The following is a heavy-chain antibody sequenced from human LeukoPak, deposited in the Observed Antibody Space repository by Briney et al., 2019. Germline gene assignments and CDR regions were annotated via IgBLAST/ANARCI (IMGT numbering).Heavy chain of an antibody. J-gene: IGHJ4*02. Sequence: SQTLSLTCTVSGGSISSGGYYWSWIRQPPGKGLEWIGYIYHSGSTYYNPSLKSRVTISVDRSKNQFSLKLSSVTAADTAVYYCARGIMIMDYFDYWGQGTLVTVSS. CDR3: ARGIMIMDYFDY. V-gene: IGHV4-30-2*01. CDR1: GGSISSGGYY. D-gene: IGHD3-16*01. CDR2: IYHSGST.